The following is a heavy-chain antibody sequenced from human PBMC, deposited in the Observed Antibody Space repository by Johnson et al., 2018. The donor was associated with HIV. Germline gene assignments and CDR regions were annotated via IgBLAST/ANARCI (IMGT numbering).Heavy chain of an antibody. Sequence: QVQLVESGGGVVQPGRSLRLSCAASGFTFSRYAMHWVRQAPGKGLEWVAVISFDGGDKYYADSVKGRFTISRDNSKSTFFLQMNSLTPEDTGVYYCAKERRAPRAFDIWGQGTMVTVSS. V-gene: IGHV3-30*18. CDR2: ISFDGGDK. CDR3: AKERRAPRAFDI. CDR1: GFTFSRYA. J-gene: IGHJ3*02.